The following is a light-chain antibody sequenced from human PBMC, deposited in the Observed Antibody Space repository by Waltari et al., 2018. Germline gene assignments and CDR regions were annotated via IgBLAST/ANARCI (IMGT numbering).Light chain of an antibody. J-gene: IGKJ1*01. CDR3: QHYVRLPAT. CDR2: GAS. Sequence: IVLTQSPGTLSLSPGDRATLACRASQSVSRSLAWYQQKPGQAPQRLIYGASTRATGIPDSFTGSGSGTDFSLTISSLEPEDFAIYFCQHYVRLPATFGQGTKVEIK. CDR1: QSVSRS. V-gene: IGKV3-20*01.